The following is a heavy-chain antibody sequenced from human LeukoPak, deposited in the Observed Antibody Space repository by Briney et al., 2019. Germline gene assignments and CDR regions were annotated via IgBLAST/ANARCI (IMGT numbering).Heavy chain of an antibody. CDR1: GGSFSGYY. CDR2: INHSGST. J-gene: IGHJ6*02. V-gene: IGHV4-34*01. CDR3: ARGFTIFGVADYYYYGMDV. D-gene: IGHD3-3*01. Sequence: KPSETLSLTCAVYGGSFSGYYWSWIRQPPGKGLEWIGEINHSGSTNYNPSLKSRVTISVDTSKNQFSLKLSSVTAADTAVYYCARGFTIFGVADYYYYGMDVWGQGTTVTVSS.